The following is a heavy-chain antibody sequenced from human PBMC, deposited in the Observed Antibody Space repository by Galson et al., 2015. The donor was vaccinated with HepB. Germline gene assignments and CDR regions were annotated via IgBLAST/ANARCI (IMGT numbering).Heavy chain of an antibody. V-gene: IGHV5-51*01. CDR3: TRPTGGLNKDYYSGMDA. J-gene: IGHJ6*02. CDR2: INPTDSDT. Sequence: QSGAEVKKPGESLKISCKASGYSFSSHWIGWVRQMPGKGLEWMAFINPTDSDTRYTPYFQGHVTISAEKSNSATYQHWSNLKASDTATYYCTRPTGGLNKDYYSGMDAWGQGTTVTVSS. D-gene: IGHD1-14*01. CDR1: GYSFSSHW.